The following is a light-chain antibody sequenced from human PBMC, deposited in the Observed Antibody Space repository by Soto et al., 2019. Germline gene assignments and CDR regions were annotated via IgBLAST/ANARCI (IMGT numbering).Light chain of an antibody. CDR2: TAS. V-gene: IGKV1-39*01. CDR3: QQSHSIPFT. Sequence: DIQMTQSPSSLSTSVGDRVTITCRASQTISSFVNWYQLKSGKAPKLIISTASTLQSGVPSRFSGSGSGTEFTLTINSLQPEDFATYYCQQSHSIPFTFGLGTRLEIK. CDR1: QTISSF. J-gene: IGKJ2*01.